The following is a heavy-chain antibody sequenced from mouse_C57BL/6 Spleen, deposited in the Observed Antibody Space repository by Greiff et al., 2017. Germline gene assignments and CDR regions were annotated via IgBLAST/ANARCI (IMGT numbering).Heavy chain of an antibody. D-gene: IGHD2-14*01. V-gene: IGHV1-18*01. CDR3: ALRGIHYYYAMDY. Sequence: VQLKESGPELVKPGASVKIPCKASGYTFTDYNMDWVKQSHGKSLEWIGDINPNNGGTIYNQKFKGKATLTVDKSSSTAYMELRSLTSEDTAVYYCALRGIHYYYAMDYWGQGTSVTVSS. CDR2: INPNNGGT. CDR1: GYTFTDYN. J-gene: IGHJ4*01.